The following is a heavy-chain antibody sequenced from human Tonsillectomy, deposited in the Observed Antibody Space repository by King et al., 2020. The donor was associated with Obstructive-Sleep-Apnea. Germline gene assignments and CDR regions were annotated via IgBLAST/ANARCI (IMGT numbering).Heavy chain of an antibody. V-gene: IGHV3-15*01. CDR2: IKSKTDGGTT. D-gene: IGHD1-7*01. Sequence: VQLVESGGGLVKPGGSLRLSCAASGFTFNNAWMSWVRQSPGKGLEWVGRIKSKTDGGTTDYAAPVKGRFTISRDDSKNTLYLKMNSLKTEDTAVYYCTTGKETTGDYYYYYGMDVWGQGTTVTVSS. CDR3: TTGKETTGDYYYYYGMDV. J-gene: IGHJ6*02. CDR1: GFTFNNAW.